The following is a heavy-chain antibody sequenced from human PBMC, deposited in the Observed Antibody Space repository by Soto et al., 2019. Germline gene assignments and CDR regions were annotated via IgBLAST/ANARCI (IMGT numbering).Heavy chain of an antibody. D-gene: IGHD3-10*01. CDR3: AKVNQTGFGELSDYFDY. Sequence: GGSLRLSCAASGFTFSSYAMSWVRQAPGKGLEWVSAISGSGGSTYYADSVKGRFTISRDNSKNTLYLQMNSLRAEDTAVYYCAKVNQTGFGELSDYFDYWGQGTLVTVSS. CDR2: ISGSGGST. CDR1: GFTFSSYA. J-gene: IGHJ4*02. V-gene: IGHV3-23*01.